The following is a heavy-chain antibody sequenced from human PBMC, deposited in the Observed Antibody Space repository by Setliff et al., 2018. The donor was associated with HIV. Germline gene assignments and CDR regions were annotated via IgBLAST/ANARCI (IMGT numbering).Heavy chain of an antibody. CDR1: GFTFSSYA. CDR2: ISADGERT. V-gene: IGHV3-23*01. J-gene: IGHJ4*02. Sequence: PGESLKISCAASGFTFSSYAMIWVRQAPGKGLVWVSTISADGERTYYPDSVKGRFTISRDNSNNALHLQMHSLTAEDTAVYYCAKGRVFGAANYFEYWGQGTPVTVSS. CDR3: AKGRVFGAANYFEY. D-gene: IGHD3-3*01.